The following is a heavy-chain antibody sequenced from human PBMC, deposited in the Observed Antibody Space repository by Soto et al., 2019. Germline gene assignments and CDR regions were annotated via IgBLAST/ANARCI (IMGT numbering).Heavy chain of an antibody. V-gene: IGHV3-30-3*01. CDR1: GFTFNNYA. CDR3: AISTSGSHFDC. J-gene: IGHJ4*02. D-gene: IGHD1-26*01. CDR2: ISYDESNK. Sequence: GGSLRLSCAASGFTFNNYAMHWVRQAPGKGLEWVAAISYDESNKYYADSVKGRFTISRDTSRNTLFLQVNSLRVEDSAMYYCAISTSGSHFDCWGQGTLVTVSS.